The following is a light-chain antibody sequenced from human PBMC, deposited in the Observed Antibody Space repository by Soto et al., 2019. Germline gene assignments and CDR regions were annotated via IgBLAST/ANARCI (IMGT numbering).Light chain of an antibody. CDR3: CSYAGSTTRVL. Sequence: QSALTQPASVSGSPGQSIIISCTGTSSDVDTYKYVSWYQQHPGKAPKLMIYEVSHRHSGASARFSGSKSGNTAALTMSGRQPEDEADYYCCSYAGSTTRVLFGGGTKLTVL. V-gene: IGLV2-14*01. CDR1: SSDVDTYKY. J-gene: IGLJ2*01. CDR2: EVS.